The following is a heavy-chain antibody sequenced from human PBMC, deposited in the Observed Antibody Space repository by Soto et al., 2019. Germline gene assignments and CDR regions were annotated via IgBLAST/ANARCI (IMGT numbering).Heavy chain of an antibody. CDR1: GYTFSDYY. D-gene: IGHD2-15*01. CDR2: ISAYNGNT. Sequence: VASVKVSCKAGGYTFSDYYIQWVRQAPGQGLEWMGWISAYNGNTNFAQKLQGRLNMTTDTSTSTAYMELRSLRPDDTAVYFCARDLFRYCSGRSCYGGFDPWGQGTLVTVSS. CDR3: ARDLFRYCSGRSCYGGFDP. V-gene: IGHV1-18*04. J-gene: IGHJ5*02.